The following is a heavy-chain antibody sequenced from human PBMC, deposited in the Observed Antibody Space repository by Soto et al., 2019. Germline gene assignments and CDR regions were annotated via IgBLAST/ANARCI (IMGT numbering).Heavy chain of an antibody. J-gene: IGHJ4*02. CDR2: ISGSGNTM. Sequence: GGSLRLSCSASGFTFSSYSMNWVRQAPGKELEWLSYISGSGNTMYYADSVEGRFTIARDNAQKSLYLQLNNLRDDDTAMYYCARDPKSGNQKLYFDYWGQGTLVTAPQ. CDR3: ARDPKSGNQKLYFDY. CDR1: GFTFSSYS. D-gene: IGHD4-4*01. V-gene: IGHV3-48*02.